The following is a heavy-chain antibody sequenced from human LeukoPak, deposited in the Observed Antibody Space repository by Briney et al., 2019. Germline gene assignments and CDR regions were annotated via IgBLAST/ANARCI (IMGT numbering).Heavy chain of an antibody. D-gene: IGHD4-17*01. CDR1: GGSISSYY. CDR3: ARAPYGDAFDI. V-gene: IGHV4-59*01. CDR2: IYYSGST. Sequence: SETLSLTCTVSGGSISSYYWSWIRQPPGKGLEWIGYIYYSGSTNYNLSLKSRVTISVDTSKNQFSLKLSSVTAADTAVYYCARAPYGDAFDIWGQGTMVTVSS. J-gene: IGHJ3*02.